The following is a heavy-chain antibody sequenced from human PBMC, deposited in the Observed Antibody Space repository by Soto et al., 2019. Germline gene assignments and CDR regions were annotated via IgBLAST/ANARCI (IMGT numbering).Heavy chain of an antibody. Sequence: QVQLVESGGGLVKPGGSLRLSCAASGFTFSDYYMSWIRQAPGKGLEWVSYISSSGTTIYYADSVKGRFTISRDNAKNSLFLQRNSLRAEDTALYYCASPMTTVTQDDAFNIWGRGTMVTVSS. V-gene: IGHV3-11*01. CDR3: ASPMTTVTQDDAFNI. D-gene: IGHD4-17*01. CDR1: GFTFSDYY. CDR2: ISSSGTTI. J-gene: IGHJ3*02.